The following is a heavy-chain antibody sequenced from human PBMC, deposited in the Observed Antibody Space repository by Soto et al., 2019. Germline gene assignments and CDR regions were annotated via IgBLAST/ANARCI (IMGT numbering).Heavy chain of an antibody. CDR3: ARVISLYQPESPRGAWFDP. CDR1: GGSITSGPYY. D-gene: IGHD2-2*01. CDR2: IYYTGST. J-gene: IGHJ5*02. V-gene: IGHV4-30-4*08. Sequence: SETLSLTCTVSGGSITSGPYYWSWIRQHPGKGLEWIGYIYYTGSTYSNPSLKSRVTILVDTSKNQFSLKLSSVTAADTAVYYCARVISLYQPESPRGAWFDPWGQGTLVTVSS.